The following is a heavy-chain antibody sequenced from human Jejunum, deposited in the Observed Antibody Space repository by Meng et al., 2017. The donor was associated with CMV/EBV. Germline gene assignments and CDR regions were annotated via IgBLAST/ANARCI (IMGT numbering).Heavy chain of an antibody. V-gene: IGHV3-23*01. CDR3: AKDRVLMVYGSPTRPYFDY. Sequence: YAMSWVRQAPGKGVEWVAAISGSGITSFADSVKGRFSISRDNSKDTVYLQMKSLRAEDTAVYYCAKDRVLMVYGSPTRPYFDYWGQGTLVTVSS. J-gene: IGHJ4*02. CDR2: ISGSGIT. CDR1: YA. D-gene: IGHD2-8*01.